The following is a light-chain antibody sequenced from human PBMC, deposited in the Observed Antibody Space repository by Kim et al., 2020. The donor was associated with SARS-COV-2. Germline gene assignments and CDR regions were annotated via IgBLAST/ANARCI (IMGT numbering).Light chain of an antibody. V-gene: IGKV3-15*01. CDR3: QQYSHWPPYT. CDR2: GAS. Sequence: VSPGEIVTLSCSASQSVDSNLAWYQQKPGQAPRLLIYGASTRATDIPARFSGSGSGTEFTLIISSLQSEDFAVYYCQQYSHWPPYTFGQGTKLEI. J-gene: IGKJ2*01. CDR1: QSVDSN.